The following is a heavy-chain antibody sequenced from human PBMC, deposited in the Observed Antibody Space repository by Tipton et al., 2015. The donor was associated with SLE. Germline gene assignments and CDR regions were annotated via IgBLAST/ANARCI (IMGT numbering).Heavy chain of an antibody. CDR2: IYSSGST. V-gene: IGHV4-4*07. Sequence: TLSLTCAVSGGSMKSFYWTWIRQPAGKGLEWIGRIYSSGSTIYNPSIKSRVTLSLDTSKNQFSLRVRSVTAADTAVYYCARGGGSYYDYWGQGTLVTVSS. D-gene: IGHD1-26*01. CDR1: GGSMKSFY. CDR3: ARGGGSYYDY. J-gene: IGHJ4*02.